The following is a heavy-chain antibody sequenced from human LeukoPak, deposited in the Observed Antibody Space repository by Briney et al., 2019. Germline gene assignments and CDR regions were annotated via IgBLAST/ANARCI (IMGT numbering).Heavy chain of an antibody. D-gene: IGHD5-18*01. V-gene: IGHV3-74*01. CDR3: ARAGFYNGYDY. CDR1: GFAVSTYS. J-gene: IGHJ4*02. Sequence: GGSLRLSCEGFGFAVSTYSMHWVRHTPGQGLVWVSRLNSDGIRTDYADSVRGRFTTSRDNAKNTFYMYMDSLRAEDTAVYYCARAGFYNGYDYWGQGTLVTVSS. CDR2: LNSDGIRT.